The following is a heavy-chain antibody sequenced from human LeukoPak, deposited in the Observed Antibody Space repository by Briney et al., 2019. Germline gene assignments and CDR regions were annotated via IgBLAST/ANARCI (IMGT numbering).Heavy chain of an antibody. CDR2: IYYSGST. D-gene: IGHD6-6*01. CDR1: GGSISSSSYY. Sequence: SETLSLTCTVSGGSISSSSYYWGWIRQPPGKGLEWIGSIYYSGSTYYNPSLKSRVTISVDTSKNQFSLKLSSVTAADTAVYYCARGIAARQLYYYYYTDVWGKGTTVTVSS. J-gene: IGHJ6*03. V-gene: IGHV4-39*01. CDR3: ARGIAARQLYYYYYTDV.